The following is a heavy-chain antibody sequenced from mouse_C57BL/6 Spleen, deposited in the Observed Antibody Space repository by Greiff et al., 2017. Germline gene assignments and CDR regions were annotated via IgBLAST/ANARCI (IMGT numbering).Heavy chain of an antibody. CDR1: GYTFTSYW. D-gene: IGHD2-1*01. CDR2: IDPSDSYT. J-gene: IGHJ2*01. CDR3: ARRYYGNYYFDY. V-gene: IGHV1-50*01. Sequence: VQLQQPGAELVKPGASVKLSCQASGYTFTSYWMQWVKQRPGQGLEWIGEIDPSDSYTNYNQKFKGKATLTVDTSSSTAYMQLSSLTSEDSAVYYCARRYYGNYYFDYWGQGTTLTVSA.